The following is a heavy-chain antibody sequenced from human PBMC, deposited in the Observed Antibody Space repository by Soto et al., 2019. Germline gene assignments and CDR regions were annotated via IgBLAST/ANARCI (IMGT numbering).Heavy chain of an antibody. V-gene: IGHV4-34*01. Sequence: SETLSLTCTVYAESFSGYYWSWIRQPPGRGLEWIGEISRGGHTNYNPSLKSRVTISVDTSKNHFSLELTSVTAADTAVYYCARPNYDSNTFYSFFDYWDQGTLVTVSS. CDR2: ISRGGHT. CDR3: ARPNYDSNTFYSFFDY. D-gene: IGHD3-22*01. J-gene: IGHJ4*02. CDR1: AESFSGYY.